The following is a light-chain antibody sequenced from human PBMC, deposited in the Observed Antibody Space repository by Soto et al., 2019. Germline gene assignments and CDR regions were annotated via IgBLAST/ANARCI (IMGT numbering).Light chain of an antibody. CDR1: QIVSTNW. Sequence: EIVLARSPGTLSLSPGERATLSCRASQIVSTNWLAWYQQKPGQAPILLIYDASRRATGIPDRFSGSGSGTDFTLTISRLEPEDSAVYYYQQYDSSWTFGQGTKVEIK. CDR3: QQYDSSWT. CDR2: DAS. V-gene: IGKV3-20*01. J-gene: IGKJ1*01.